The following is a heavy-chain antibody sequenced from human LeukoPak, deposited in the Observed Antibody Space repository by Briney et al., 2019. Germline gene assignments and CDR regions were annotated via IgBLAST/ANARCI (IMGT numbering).Heavy chain of an antibody. D-gene: IGHD5-24*01. CDR2: INTSGSST. J-gene: IGHJ4*02. Sequence: GGSLRLSCAASGFTFSDYWMHWVRQVPGKGLVWVSRINTSGSSTTYAESVKGRFTISRDNAKNTLYLQMDSLRAEDTGVYYCAGSNHADGFWGQGTLVTVSS. CDR1: GFTFSDYW. CDR3: AGSNHADGF. V-gene: IGHV3-74*03.